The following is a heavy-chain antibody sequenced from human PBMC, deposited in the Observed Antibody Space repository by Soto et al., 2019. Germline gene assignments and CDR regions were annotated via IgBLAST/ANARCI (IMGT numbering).Heavy chain of an antibody. D-gene: IGHD6-13*01. J-gene: IGHJ6*03. Sequence: QVQLVESGGGVVQPGRSLRLSCAASAFTFSHFAMHWVRQAPGKGLEWVAGISYDGNNKYYVDSVKGRFTISRDNSKNTLFLQIDSLRPEDTAVYYCAKDGLPAALPYYMDVWGKGTTVTVSS. V-gene: IGHV3-30*18. CDR3: AKDGLPAALPYYMDV. CDR1: AFTFSHFA. CDR2: ISYDGNNK.